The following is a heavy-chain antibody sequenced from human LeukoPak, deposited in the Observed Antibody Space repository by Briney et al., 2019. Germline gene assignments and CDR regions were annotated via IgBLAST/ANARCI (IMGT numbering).Heavy chain of an antibody. V-gene: IGHV1-18*01. CDR3: ARTPQFDY. Sequence: ASVKVSCKASGYAFDTHGLNWVRQAPGQGPEWMGWISPYNGNTHYAPNLRGRFTLTADTSTSTAYMDLRSLRSDDTAVYYCARTPQFDYWGQGTLVTVSS. J-gene: IGHJ4*02. CDR2: ISPYNGNT. CDR1: GYAFDTHG.